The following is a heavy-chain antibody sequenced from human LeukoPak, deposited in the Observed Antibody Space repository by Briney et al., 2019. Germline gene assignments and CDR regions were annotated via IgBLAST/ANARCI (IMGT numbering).Heavy chain of an antibody. J-gene: IGHJ5*02. CDR2: ISAYNGNT. CDR3: ARAVVVAATHSSWFDP. CDR1: GYTFTSYG. Sequence: ASVTVSCKASGYTFTSYGISWVRQAPGQGLEWMGWISAYNGNTNYAQKLQGRVTMTTDTSTSTAYMELRSLRSDDTAVYYCARAVVVAATHSSWFDPWGQGTLVTVSS. V-gene: IGHV1-18*01. D-gene: IGHD2-15*01.